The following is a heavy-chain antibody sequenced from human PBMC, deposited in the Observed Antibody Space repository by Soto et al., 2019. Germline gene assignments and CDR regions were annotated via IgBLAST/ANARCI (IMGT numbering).Heavy chain of an antibody. CDR1: GGSISSGGTGSY. V-gene: IGHV4-31*03. CDR2: IYYTGNT. Sequence: QVQLQESGPGLVKPSQTLSLTCTVSGGSISSGGTGSYWTWIRQLPGKGLEWIGYIYYTGNTYYIPSLKSRPTISIDTSETQFTMKLTSVTAADTAVYFCASGHDAYKVRYWGQGTLVTVSS. D-gene: IGHD1-1*01. J-gene: IGHJ4*02. CDR3: ASGHDAYKVRY.